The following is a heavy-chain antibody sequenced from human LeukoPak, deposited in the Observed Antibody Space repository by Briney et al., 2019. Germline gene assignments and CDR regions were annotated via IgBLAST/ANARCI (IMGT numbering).Heavy chain of an antibody. J-gene: IGHJ3*02. CDR3: AKGHDDAFDI. Sequence: GRSLRLSCAASGFTFSNYGMHWVRQAPGKGLEWVAVISYDGSTKYYADSVKGRFTISRDNSKNTLYLQMNSLRAEDTAIYYCAKGHDDAFDIWGQGTMVTVSS. CDR2: ISYDGSTK. V-gene: IGHV3-30*18. CDR1: GFTFSNYG.